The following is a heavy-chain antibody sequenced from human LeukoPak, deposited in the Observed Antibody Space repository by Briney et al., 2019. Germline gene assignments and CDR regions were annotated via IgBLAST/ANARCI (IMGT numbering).Heavy chain of an antibody. CDR1: GFTFSDYY. J-gene: IGHJ4*02. D-gene: IGHD2-2*01. Sequence: GGSLRLSCAASGFTFSDYYMSWIRQAPGKGLEWVSYISSSGSTIYYADSVKGRFTISRDNAKNSLNLQMNSLRAEDTAVYYCARDLYEDIVVVPAASFDYWGQGTLVTVSS. CDR2: ISSSGSTI. CDR3: ARDLYEDIVVVPAASFDY. V-gene: IGHV3-11*01.